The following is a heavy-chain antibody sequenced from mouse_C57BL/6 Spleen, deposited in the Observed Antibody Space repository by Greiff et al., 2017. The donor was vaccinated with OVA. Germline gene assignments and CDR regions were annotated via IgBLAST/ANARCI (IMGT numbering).Heavy chain of an antibody. V-gene: IGHV1-69*02. J-gene: IGHJ1*03. CDR3: ARSNFDV. Sequence: VQLQQPGAELVKPGASVKMSCKASGYTFTSYWITWVKQRPGQGLEWIGEIDPSDSYTNYNQKFKGKATLTVDTSSSTAYMQLSSLTSEDSAVYYCARSNFDVWGTGTTVTVSS. CDR2: IDPSDSYT. CDR1: GYTFTSYW.